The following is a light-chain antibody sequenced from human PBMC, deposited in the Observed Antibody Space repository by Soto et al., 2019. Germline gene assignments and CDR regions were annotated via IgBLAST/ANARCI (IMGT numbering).Light chain of an antibody. CDR1: SSDVGGYNY. V-gene: IGLV2-14*01. Sequence: QSALTQPASVSGSPGQSVTISCTGTSSDVGGYNYVSWYQQHPGKAPTLMIYEVNYRPSGVSDRFSGSKSGNTASLTISGLQAEDEADYYCSSYTTSTSFILFGGGTKVTVL. CDR3: SSYTTSTSFIL. CDR2: EVN. J-gene: IGLJ2*01.